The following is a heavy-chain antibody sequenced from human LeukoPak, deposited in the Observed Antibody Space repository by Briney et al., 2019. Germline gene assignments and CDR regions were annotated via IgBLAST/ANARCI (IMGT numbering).Heavy chain of an antibody. V-gene: IGHV1-18*01. D-gene: IGHD5-18*01. CDR1: GYTFTSYG. CDR3: ARDITYSYGRHNWFDP. J-gene: IGHJ5*02. Sequence: GASVKVSCKASGYTFTSYGISWVRQAPGQGLEWMGWISAYNGNTNYAQKLQGRVTMTTDTSTSTAYMELRSLRSDDTAVYYCARDITYSYGRHNWFDPWGQGTLVTDSS. CDR2: ISAYNGNT.